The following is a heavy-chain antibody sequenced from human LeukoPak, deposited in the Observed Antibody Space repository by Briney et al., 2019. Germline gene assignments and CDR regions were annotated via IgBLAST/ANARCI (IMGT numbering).Heavy chain of an antibody. Sequence: GGSLRLSCAASGFTFSGYSLSWVRQTPGKGLEWVSSIASSENQIYYADSVLGRFTISRDNAKKSVYLQMNSLKAENTAVYYCARRGPGSGWPIDYWGQGTLVIVSS. CDR2: IASSENQI. V-gene: IGHV3-21*01. CDR3: ARRGPGSGWPIDY. CDR1: GFTFSGYS. J-gene: IGHJ4*02. D-gene: IGHD6-19*01.